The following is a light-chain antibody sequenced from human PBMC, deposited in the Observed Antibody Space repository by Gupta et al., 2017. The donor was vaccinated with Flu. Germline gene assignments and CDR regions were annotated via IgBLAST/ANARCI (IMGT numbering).Light chain of an antibody. V-gene: IGKV3-20*01. CDR2: ATS. Sequence: GEGATVSCRPSQSVSTSYLAWYQHKPGQAPRLLIYATSTRATGVPDRFSGSGSGTDFTLTISRLEPEDFAVYYCQQYGTSRTFGQGTKVEI. CDR1: QSVSTSY. J-gene: IGKJ1*01. CDR3: QQYGTSRT.